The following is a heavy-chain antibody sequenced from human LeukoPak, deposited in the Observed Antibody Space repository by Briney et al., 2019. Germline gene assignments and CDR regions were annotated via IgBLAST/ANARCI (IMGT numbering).Heavy chain of an antibody. J-gene: IGHJ5*02. V-gene: IGHV1-46*01. Sequence: ASVKVSCKASGYTFTSYYMHWVRQAPGQGLEWMGIINPSGGSTSYAQRFQGRVTMTRDTSTSTVYMELSSLRSEDTAVYYCAREAAPGDFSFDPWGQGTLVTVSS. CDR1: GYTFTSYY. D-gene: IGHD3-16*01. CDR2: INPSGGST. CDR3: AREAAPGDFSFDP.